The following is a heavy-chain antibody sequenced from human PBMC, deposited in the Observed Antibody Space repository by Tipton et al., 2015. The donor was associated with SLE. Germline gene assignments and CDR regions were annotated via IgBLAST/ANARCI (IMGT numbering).Heavy chain of an antibody. CDR3: VVCSPSSCSYFDY. CDR2: ICCGGST. J-gene: IGHJ4*02. Sequence: TLSLTCTVSGVSVSSGGYYWSWIRQPAGKGLEWIGRICCGGSTKYNPSLDSRVSLSVDASKDQFSLKLSSVTAADTAVYYCVVCSPSSCSYFDYWGQGRLVTVSS. CDR1: GVSVSSGGYY. V-gene: IGHV4-61*02. D-gene: IGHD2-2*01.